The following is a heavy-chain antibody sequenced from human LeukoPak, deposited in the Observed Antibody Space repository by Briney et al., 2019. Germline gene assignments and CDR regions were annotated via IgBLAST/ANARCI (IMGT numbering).Heavy chain of an antibody. J-gene: IGHJ5*02. D-gene: IGHD5-12*01. CDR1: GGTFSSYA. V-gene: IGHV1-69*13. CDR3: ARGKWPENWFDP. Sequence: SVKVSCKASGGTFSSYAISWVRQAPGQGLEWMGGIIPIFGTANYAQKFQGRVTITADESTSTAYMELSSLRSEDTAAYYCARGKWPENWFDPWGQGTLVTVSS. CDR2: IIPIFGTA.